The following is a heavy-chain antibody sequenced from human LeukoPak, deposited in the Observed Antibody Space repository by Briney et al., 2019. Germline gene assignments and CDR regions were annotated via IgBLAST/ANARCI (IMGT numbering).Heavy chain of an antibody. Sequence: GGSLRLSCAASGFTFSSYWMSWVRQAPGKGLEWVANIKQDGSEKYYVDSVKGRFTISRDNAKNSLYLQMNSLRAEDTAVYYCARGAAAGASRFDYWGQGTLVTVPS. CDR2: IKQDGSEK. CDR3: ARGAAAGASRFDY. V-gene: IGHV3-7*01. CDR1: GFTFSSYW. D-gene: IGHD6-13*01. J-gene: IGHJ4*02.